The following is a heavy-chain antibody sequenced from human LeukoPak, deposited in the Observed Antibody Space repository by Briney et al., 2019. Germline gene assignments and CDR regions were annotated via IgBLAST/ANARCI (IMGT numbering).Heavy chain of an antibody. V-gene: IGHV5-51*01. J-gene: IGHJ6*03. CDR3: ARRPYYGSGTVGYYYMDV. D-gene: IGHD3-10*01. CDR1: GYSFTSYW. Sequence: GESLKISCKGSGYSFTSYWIAWVRQMPGKGLEWMGIIYPGDSDTRYSPSFQGQVTISADRSISTAYLQWSSLKASDTAMYYCARRPYYGSGTVGYYYMDVWGKGTTVTVSS. CDR2: IYPGDSDT.